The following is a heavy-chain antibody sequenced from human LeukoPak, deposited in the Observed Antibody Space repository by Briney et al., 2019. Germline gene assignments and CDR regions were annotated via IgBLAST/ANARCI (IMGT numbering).Heavy chain of an antibody. Sequence: PSETLSLTCAIYGGSFSGYYWSWIRQPPGKGLEWIGEINHSGSTNYNPSLKSQVTISVDTSKNQFSLKLSSVTAADTAVYYCARELYYDILTGYLNWFDPWGQGTLVTVSS. CDR2: INHSGST. D-gene: IGHD3-9*01. CDR1: GGSFSGYY. V-gene: IGHV4-34*01. CDR3: ARELYYDILTGYLNWFDP. J-gene: IGHJ5*02.